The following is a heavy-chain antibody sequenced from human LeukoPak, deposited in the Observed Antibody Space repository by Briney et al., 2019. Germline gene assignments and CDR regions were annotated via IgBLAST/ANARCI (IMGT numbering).Heavy chain of an antibody. CDR1: GAFFSRYY. D-gene: IGHD3-3*01. V-gene: IGHV4-59*01. CDR2: VYYNAGT. J-gene: IGHJ4*02. Sequence: SQTLSLTCTVSGAFFSRYYWSWIRQSPGKGLEWIGYVYYNAGTKYNPSLEGRITISIDASKNQFSLRLNSVTAADTAIYYCARFYYDDTGVSYFFDSWGQGTLVTVSS. CDR3: ARFYYDDTGVSYFFDS.